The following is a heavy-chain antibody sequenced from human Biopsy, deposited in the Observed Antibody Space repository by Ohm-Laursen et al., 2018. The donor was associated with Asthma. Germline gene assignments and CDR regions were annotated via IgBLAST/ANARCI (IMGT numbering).Heavy chain of an antibody. CDR1: GDSIDSGDYS. CDR3: ARGWNCGGDCYSLDS. V-gene: IGHV4-30-2*06. D-gene: IGHD2-21*02. J-gene: IGHJ4*02. Sequence: TLSLTCAVSGDSIDSGDYSWTWIRQSPGVGLEWIGYIYRNGDTCYNPTLKNRVTISIDRSKNQFSLRLRSVNAADTAVYYCARGWNCGGDCYSLDSWGQGTLVTVSS. CDR2: IYRNGDT.